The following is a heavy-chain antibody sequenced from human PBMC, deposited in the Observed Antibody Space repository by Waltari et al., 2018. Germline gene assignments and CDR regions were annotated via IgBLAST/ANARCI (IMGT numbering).Heavy chain of an antibody. D-gene: IGHD3-3*01. CDR1: GFTFTNHG. CDR3: ARGDGGSGLGASDI. CDR2: IWYDGSNK. V-gene: IGHV3-33*01. J-gene: IGHJ3*02. Sequence: QVQLVESGGGVVQSGRSLRLSCVGSGFTFTNHGMTWVRQAPGKGLGWVAVIWYDGSNKNYVDSVKGRFTISRDNSKNTMYLEMNRLRAEDTSVYFCARGDGGSGLGASDIWGQGTMVTVSS.